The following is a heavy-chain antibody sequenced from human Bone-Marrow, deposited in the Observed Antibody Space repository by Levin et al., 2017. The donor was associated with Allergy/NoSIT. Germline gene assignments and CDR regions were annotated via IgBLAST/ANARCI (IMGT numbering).Heavy chain of an antibody. CDR1: GFTFSSYA. CDR3: AKDISSSWSTGDLDY. Sequence: GGSLRLSCAASGFTFSSYAMSWVRQAPGKGLVWVSGIRGSGVGTYYADSVKGRFTISRDNSKNTLYLQMKSLRAEDTAVYYCAKDISSSWSTGDLDYWGQGTQVTVSS. J-gene: IGHJ4*02. V-gene: IGHV3-23*01. CDR2: IRGSGVGT. D-gene: IGHD6-6*01.